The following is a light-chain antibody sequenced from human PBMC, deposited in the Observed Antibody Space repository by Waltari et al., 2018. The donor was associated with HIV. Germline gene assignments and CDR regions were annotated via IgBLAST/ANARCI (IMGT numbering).Light chain of an antibody. V-gene: IGLV1-40*01. CDR2: GNN. Sequence: QSVLTQPPSVSGAPGQRVTISCTGSSSNIGEGYDVHWYQQLPGTAPKLLIYGNNNRPSGVPDRFSASKSDTSASLTITGLQAEHEGDYYCQSYDSDLGGSYVFGTGTKVSVL. J-gene: IGLJ1*01. CDR1: SSNIGEGYD. CDR3: QSYDSDLGGSYV.